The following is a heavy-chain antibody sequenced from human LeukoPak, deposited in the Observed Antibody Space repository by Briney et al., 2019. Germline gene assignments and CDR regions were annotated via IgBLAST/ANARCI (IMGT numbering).Heavy chain of an antibody. CDR2: IYHSGST. Sequence: SETLSLTCTVSGGSISGYYWSWIRQPPGKGLELIGFIYHSGSTNYNPSLKSRVTISVDTSKNQFSLKLSSVSAADTAVYYCAGYATTVTTNDYWGQGTLVTVSS. CDR3: AGYATTVTTNDY. V-gene: IGHV4-59*08. D-gene: IGHD4-17*01. CDR1: GGSISGYY. J-gene: IGHJ4*02.